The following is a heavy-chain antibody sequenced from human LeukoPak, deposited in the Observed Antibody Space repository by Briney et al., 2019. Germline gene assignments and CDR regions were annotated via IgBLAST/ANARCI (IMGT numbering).Heavy chain of an antibody. CDR1: GFTFSRYA. CDR2: ISYDGSNK. CDR3: ARDHATIAVARIEAY. J-gene: IGHJ4*02. Sequence: GGSLRLSCAASGFTFSRYAMQWVRQAPGKGLEWVAVISYDGSNKYYADSVKGRFTIPRDNSKNTLYLQMNSLRAEDTAVYYCARDHATIAVARIEAYWGQGTLVTASS. V-gene: IGHV3-30*04. D-gene: IGHD6-19*01.